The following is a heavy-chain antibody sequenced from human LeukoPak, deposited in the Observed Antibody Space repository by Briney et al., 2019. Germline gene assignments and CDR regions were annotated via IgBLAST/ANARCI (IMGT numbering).Heavy chain of an antibody. CDR2: IYYSGST. CDR3: ARGDSSGYDDAFDI. CDR1: GGSISIYY. J-gene: IGHJ3*02. Sequence: SETLSLTCTVSGGSISIYYWSWIRQPPGKGLEWVGYIYYSGSTNYNPSLKSRVTISVDTSKNQFSLKLSSVTAADTAVYYCARGDSSGYDDAFDIWGQGTMVTVSS. D-gene: IGHD3-22*01. V-gene: IGHV4-59*01.